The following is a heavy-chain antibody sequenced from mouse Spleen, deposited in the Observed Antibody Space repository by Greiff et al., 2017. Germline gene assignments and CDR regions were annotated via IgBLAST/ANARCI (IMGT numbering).Heavy chain of an antibody. CDR2: ISYDGSN. CDR1: GYSITSGYY. CDR3: ARDGNFY. D-gene: IGHD2-1*01. V-gene: IGHV3-6*02. Sequence: EVKLMESGPGLVKPSQSLSLTCSVTGYSITSGYYWNWIRQFPGNKLEWMGYISYDGSNNYNPSLKNRISITRDTSKNQFFLKLNSVTTEDTATYYCARDGNFYWGQGTLVTVSA. J-gene: IGHJ3*01.